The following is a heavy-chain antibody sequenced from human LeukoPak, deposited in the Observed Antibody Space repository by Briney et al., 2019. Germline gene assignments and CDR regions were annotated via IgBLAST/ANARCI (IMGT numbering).Heavy chain of an antibody. J-gene: IGHJ3*02. V-gene: IGHV3-66*04. CDR2: IYSAGTT. Sequence: PGGSLRLFCAASGFTVSSNYISWVRQAPGKGLEWVSVIYSAGTTYYADSVKGRFTISRDNSKNTLYLQMNSLRVEDTAVYYCASQSTPVLPFDIWGQGTMVTVSS. CDR1: GFTVSSNY. CDR3: ASQSTPVLPFDI.